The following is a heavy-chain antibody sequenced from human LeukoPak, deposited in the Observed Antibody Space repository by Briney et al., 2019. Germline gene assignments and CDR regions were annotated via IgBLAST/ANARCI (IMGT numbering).Heavy chain of an antibody. D-gene: IGHD5-12*01. CDR1: GFTFSSYT. CDR3: TSGS. V-gene: IGHV3-21*01. CDR2: LNSDGSDI. Sequence: GGSLRLSCAASGFTFSSYTMNWVRQAPGKGLEWVSSLNSDGSDIYYADSVKGRFTISRDNAKNSLYLQMNSLTAEDTAVYYCTSGSWGQGTLVTVSS. J-gene: IGHJ5*02.